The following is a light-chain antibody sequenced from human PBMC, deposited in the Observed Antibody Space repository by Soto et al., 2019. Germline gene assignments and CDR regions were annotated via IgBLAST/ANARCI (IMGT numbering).Light chain of an antibody. J-gene: IGKJ2*01. Sequence: DIQMTQSPSSLSASVVDRVTITCQASQGIYNYLYWYQQKPGKAPKLLTYDAFTLERGVTSRFSGGGSGTDFTFTISSLQPEDIATYYCQQYDSLPRTVGQGTRLEIK. V-gene: IGKV1-33*01. CDR3: QQYDSLPRT. CDR1: QGIYNY. CDR2: DAF.